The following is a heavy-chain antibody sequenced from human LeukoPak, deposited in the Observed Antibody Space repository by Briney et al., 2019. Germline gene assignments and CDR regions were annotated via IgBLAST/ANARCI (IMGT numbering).Heavy chain of an antibody. Sequence: GSLRLSCAASGFTFSSYGMHWVRQAPGKGLEWVAVISYDGSNKYYADSVKGRFTISRDNSKNTLYLQMNSLRAEDTAVYYCARVVTMIVVVNWFDPWGQGTLVTVSS. V-gene: IGHV3-30*03. J-gene: IGHJ5*02. CDR3: ARVVTMIVVVNWFDP. D-gene: IGHD3-22*01. CDR1: GFTFSSYG. CDR2: ISYDGSNK.